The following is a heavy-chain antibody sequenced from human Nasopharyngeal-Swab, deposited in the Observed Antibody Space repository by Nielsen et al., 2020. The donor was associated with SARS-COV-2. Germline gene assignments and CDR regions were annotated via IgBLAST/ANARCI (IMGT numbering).Heavy chain of an antibody. Sequence: GGSLISCAASGFTFSNYDMHWVRQATGKGLEWLSGINPAGVTYSPDSVKGRFTISRENAKNSLYLQMNSLIAEDTAVYFCARGTSTSPGIDYWGQGILVTVSS. V-gene: IGHV3-13*01. CDR3: ARGTSTSPGIDY. CDR2: INPAGVT. J-gene: IGHJ4*02. CDR1: GFTFSNYD. D-gene: IGHD1-1*01.